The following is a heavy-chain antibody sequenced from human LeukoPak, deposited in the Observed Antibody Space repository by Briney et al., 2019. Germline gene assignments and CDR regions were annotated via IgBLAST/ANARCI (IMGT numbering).Heavy chain of an antibody. Sequence: GGSLRLSCAASGFTVSSNYMSWVRQAPGKGLEWVSVIYSSGSTYYADSVKGRFTISRDNSKNTLYLQMNSLRAEDTAVYYCARDNYGDYGFDPWGQGTLVTVSS. CDR2: IYSSGST. V-gene: IGHV3-66*01. CDR3: ARDNYGDYGFDP. J-gene: IGHJ5*02. D-gene: IGHD4-17*01. CDR1: GFTVSSNY.